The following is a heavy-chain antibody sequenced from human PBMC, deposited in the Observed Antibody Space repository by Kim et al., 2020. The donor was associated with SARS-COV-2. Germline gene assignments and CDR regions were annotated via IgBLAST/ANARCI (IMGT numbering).Heavy chain of an antibody. J-gene: IGHJ5*02. CDR2: INSDGSST. CDR1: GFTFSSYW. D-gene: IGHD4-17*01. Sequence: GGSLRLSCAASGFTFSSYWMHWVRQAPGKGLVWVSRINSDGSSTSYADSVKGRFTISRDNAKNTLYLQMNSLRAEDTAVYYCARDPLTVTTDNWFDPWGQGTLVTVSS. CDR3: ARDPLTVTTDNWFDP. V-gene: IGHV3-74*01.